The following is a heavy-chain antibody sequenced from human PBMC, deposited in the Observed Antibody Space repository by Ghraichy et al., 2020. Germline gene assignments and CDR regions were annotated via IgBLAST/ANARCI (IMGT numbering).Heavy chain of an antibody. D-gene: IGHD6-13*01. CDR3: ARDDSSSWYVGTYNWFDP. CDR2: INPNSGGT. CDR1: GYTFTGYY. J-gene: IGHJ5*02. V-gene: IGHV1-2*02. Sequence: ASVKVSCKASGYTFTGYYMHWVRQAPGQGLEWMGWINPNSGGTNYAQKFQGRVTMTRDTSISTAYMELSRLRSDDTAVYYCARDDSSSWYVGTYNWFDPWGQGTLVTVSS.